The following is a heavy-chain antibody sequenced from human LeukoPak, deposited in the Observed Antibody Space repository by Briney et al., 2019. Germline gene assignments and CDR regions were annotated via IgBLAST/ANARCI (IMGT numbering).Heavy chain of an antibody. V-gene: IGHV3-23*01. CDR1: GFTFSSYA. CDR3: AKDWADFWSGYFLFDY. Sequence: GGSLRLSCAASGFTFSSYAMSGVRQAPGKGLERVSHISGSGDTTYYADSVKGRFTISRDNSKNTLYLQMNSLRADDTAVYYCAKDWADFWSGYFLFDYWGRGTLVTVSS. J-gene: IGHJ4*02. D-gene: IGHD3-3*01. CDR2: ISGSGDTT.